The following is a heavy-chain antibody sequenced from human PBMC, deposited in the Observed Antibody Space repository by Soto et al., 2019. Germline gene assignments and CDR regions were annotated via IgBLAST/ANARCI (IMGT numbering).Heavy chain of an antibody. D-gene: IGHD6-19*01. Sequence: QVQLQQWGAGLLKPSETLSLTCAVYGGSFSGYYWSWIRQPPGKGLEWIGEINHSGSTNYNPSLKSRATISVDPSKNQFSLKLSSVTAADTAVYYCARVGIAVAGTDAFDIWGQGTMVTVSS. CDR3: ARVGIAVAGTDAFDI. CDR1: GGSFSGYY. V-gene: IGHV4-34*01. CDR2: INHSGST. J-gene: IGHJ3*02.